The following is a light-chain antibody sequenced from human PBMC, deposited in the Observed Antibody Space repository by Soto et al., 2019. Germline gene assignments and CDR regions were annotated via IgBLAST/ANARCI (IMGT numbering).Light chain of an antibody. CDR1: QSVYNNY. J-gene: IGKJ1*01. Sequence: EVVLTQSPGTLSLSPGESATLSCRASQSVYNNYLAWYQQKPGQAPRLLIYGASTRATDIPDRFIASGSGTDFTLTIRRLEPEDCAVYYCQPFTFSLWTFGQGTRVEIK. V-gene: IGKV3-20*01. CDR2: GAS. CDR3: QPFTFSLWT.